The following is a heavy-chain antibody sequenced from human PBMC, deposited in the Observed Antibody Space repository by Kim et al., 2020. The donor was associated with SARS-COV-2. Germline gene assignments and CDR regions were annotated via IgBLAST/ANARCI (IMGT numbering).Heavy chain of an antibody. CDR2: INHSGST. D-gene: IGHD3-22*01. V-gene: IGHV4-34*01. CDR3: ASSRVVALLHY. CDR1: GGSFSGYY. J-gene: IGHJ4*02. Sequence: SETLSLTCAVYGGSFSGYYWSWIRQPPGKGLEWIGEINHSGSTNYNPSLKSRVTISVDTSKNQFSLKLSSVTAADTAVYYCASSRVVALLHYWGQGTLVTVSS.